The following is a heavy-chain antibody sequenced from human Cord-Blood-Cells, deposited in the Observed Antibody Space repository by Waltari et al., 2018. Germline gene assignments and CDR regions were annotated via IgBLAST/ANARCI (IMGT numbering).Heavy chain of an antibody. V-gene: IGHV4-38-2*02. D-gene: IGHD3-10*01. Sequence: QVQLQESGPGLVKPSETLSLTCAVSGYSISSGYYWGWIRQPPGKGLEWIGSIYHSGSTYGNPSLKSRVTISVYTSKNQFSLKLSSVTAADTAVYYCARDEGETMVRGGSSFDYWGQGTLVTVSS. CDR3: ARDEGETMVRGGSSFDY. CDR2: IYHSGST. J-gene: IGHJ4*02. CDR1: GYSISSGYY.